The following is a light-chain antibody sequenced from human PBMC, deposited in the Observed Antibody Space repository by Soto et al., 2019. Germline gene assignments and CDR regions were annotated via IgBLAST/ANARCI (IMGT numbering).Light chain of an antibody. CDR1: SSDVGRYNL. J-gene: IGLJ1*01. V-gene: IGLV2-23*01. CDR2: EGS. Sequence: QAALTQPACVSRSPGQSITMSGTGTSSDVGRYNLVSWYQQHPGKAPNLMLYEGSERPSGVSNRFSGSKSGNTASLTISRLQAEDEADHYCCSYAGSSTYVFGTGTKLTVL. CDR3: CSYAGSSTYV.